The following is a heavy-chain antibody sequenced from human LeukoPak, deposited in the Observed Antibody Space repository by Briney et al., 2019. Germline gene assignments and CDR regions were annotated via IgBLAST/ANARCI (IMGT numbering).Heavy chain of an antibody. CDR3: ASMIPSTLNYYYMDV. J-gene: IGHJ6*03. CDR1: GGTLSSYA. CDR2: IIPIFGTA. V-gene: IGHV1-69*05. D-gene: IGHD2-2*01. Sequence: GASVKVSCKASGGTLSSYAISWVRQAPGQGLEWMGGIIPIFGTANYAQKFQGRVTITTDESTSTAYMELSSLRSEDTAVYYCASMIPSTLNYYYMDVWGKGTTVTVSS.